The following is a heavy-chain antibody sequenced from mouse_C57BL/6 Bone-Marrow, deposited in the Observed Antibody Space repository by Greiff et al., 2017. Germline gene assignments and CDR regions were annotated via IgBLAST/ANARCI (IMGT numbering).Heavy chain of an antibody. J-gene: IGHJ2*01. V-gene: IGHV1-55*01. D-gene: IGHD1-1*01. CDR2: IYPGSGST. CDR1: GYTFTSYW. CDR3: ARNPYYYGRG. Sequence: QVQLQQPGAELVKPGASVKMSCKASGYTFTSYWITWVKQRPGQGLEWIGDIYPGSGSTNYNAKFKSKATLTVDTSSSTAYMQLSSLTSEDSAVYYCARNPYYYGRGWGQGTTLTVSS.